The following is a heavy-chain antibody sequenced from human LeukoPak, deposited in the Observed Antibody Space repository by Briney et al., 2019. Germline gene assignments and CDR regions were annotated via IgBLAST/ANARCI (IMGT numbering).Heavy chain of an antibody. CDR3: AKGGSGWSYYFDF. Sequence: GGSLRLSCAASGFTFDDYAMHWVRQAPGKGLEWVSLISGDGGSTYYADSVKGRFTISRDNSKNSLYLQMSSLSTEDTALYYCAKGGSGWSYYFDFWGQGTLVTVSS. CDR1: GFTFDDYA. CDR2: ISGDGGST. V-gene: IGHV3-43*02. D-gene: IGHD6-19*01. J-gene: IGHJ4*02.